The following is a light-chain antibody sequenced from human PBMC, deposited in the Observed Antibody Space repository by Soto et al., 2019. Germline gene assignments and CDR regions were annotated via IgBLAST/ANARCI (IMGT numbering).Light chain of an antibody. V-gene: IGKV3-20*01. CDR3: QQYGSSLWT. CDR2: GAS. J-gene: IGKJ1*01. Sequence: EIVLTQSPGTLSLSPGERATLSCRASQSVNNNFLAWYQQKPGQAPRLLMYGASSGATGIPDRFSGSGSGTDFTLTISTVEPEDFAVYYCQQYGSSLWTFGQGTKVDIK. CDR1: QSVNNNF.